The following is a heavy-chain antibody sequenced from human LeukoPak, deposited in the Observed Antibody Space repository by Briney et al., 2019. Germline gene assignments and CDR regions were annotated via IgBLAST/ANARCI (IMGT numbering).Heavy chain of an antibody. Sequence: GDSLSLSCAVSGFTASSNYMSWVRQAPGNGLEWVSGMYSGGSTYYADSVKGRLTISRDNSKNTLYLQMNSLRAEDTAVYYCARAGYCSSTSCYTRGIFNYWGQGTLVTVSS. CDR3: ARAGYCSSTSCYTRGIFNY. V-gene: IGHV3-66*01. CDR2: MYSGGST. CDR1: GFTASSNY. D-gene: IGHD2-2*02. J-gene: IGHJ4*02.